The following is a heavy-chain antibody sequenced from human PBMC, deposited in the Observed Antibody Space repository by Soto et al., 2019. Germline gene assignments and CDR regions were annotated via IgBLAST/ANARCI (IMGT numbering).Heavy chain of an antibody. D-gene: IGHD2-2*01. CDR3: ARRHIVVVPAATYYGMDV. CDR1: GFTFSSYS. J-gene: IGHJ6*02. CDR2: ISSSSSYI. V-gene: IGHV3-21*01. Sequence: GGSLRLSCAASGFTFSSYSMNWVRQAPGKGLEWVSSISSSSSYIYYADSVKGRFTISRDNAKSSLYLQMNSLRAEDTAVYYCARRHIVVVPAATYYGMDVWGQGTTVTVSS.